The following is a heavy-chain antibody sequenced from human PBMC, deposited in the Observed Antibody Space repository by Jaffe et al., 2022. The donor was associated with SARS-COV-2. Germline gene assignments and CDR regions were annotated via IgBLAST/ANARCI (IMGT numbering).Heavy chain of an antibody. Sequence: QLQLQESGPGLVKPSETLSLACTVSGGTISSSSYYWGWIRQPPGKGLEWIGSIYYSGNTYYNPSLKSRVTISVDTSKNQFALKLSSVTAADTAVYYCARSYYSSSWYFFDFWGQGTLVTVSS. V-gene: IGHV4-39*01. CDR3: ARSYYSSSWYFFDF. CDR1: GGTISSSSYY. D-gene: IGHD6-13*01. CDR2: IYYSGNT. J-gene: IGHJ4*02.